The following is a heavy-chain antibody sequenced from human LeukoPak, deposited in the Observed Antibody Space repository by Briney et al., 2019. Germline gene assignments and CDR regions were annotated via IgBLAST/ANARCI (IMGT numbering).Heavy chain of an antibody. V-gene: IGHV1-58*02. D-gene: IGHD3-22*01. CDR1: GFTFTSSA. CDR3: AATTPAGVHGSGYYFDGYYGMDV. Sequence: SVKVSCKASGFTFTSSAMQWVRQARGQRLEWIGWIVVGSGNTNYAQKFQERVTITRDMSTSTAYMELSSLRSEDTAVYYCAATTPAGVHGSGYYFDGYYGMDVWGQGATVTVSS. CDR2: IVVGSGNT. J-gene: IGHJ6*02.